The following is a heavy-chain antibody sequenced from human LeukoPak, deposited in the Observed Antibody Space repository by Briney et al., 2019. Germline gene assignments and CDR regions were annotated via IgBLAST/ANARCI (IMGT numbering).Heavy chain of an antibody. V-gene: IGHV4-61*02. CDR3: ASPDRYFDL. CDR2: IYTSGST. J-gene: IGHJ2*01. CDR1: GGSISSGSYY. Sequence: SQTLSLTCTVSGGSISSGSYYWSWIRQPAGKGLEWIGRIYTSGSTNYNPSLKSRVTISVDTSKNQFSLKLSSVTAADTAVYYCASPDRYFDLWGRGTLVTVSS.